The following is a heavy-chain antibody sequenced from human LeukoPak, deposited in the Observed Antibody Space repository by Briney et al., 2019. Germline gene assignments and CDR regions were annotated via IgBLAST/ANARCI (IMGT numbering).Heavy chain of an antibody. CDR3: ARERGYYDSSDY. V-gene: IGHV3-48*03. Sequence: GGSLRLSCAASGFTFSSYEMNWVRQAPGKGLGWVSYISRSGSTIHYVDSVKGRFTISRDNAKNSLYLQMNSLRAEDTAVYYCARERGYYDSSDYWGQGTLVT. CDR2: ISRSGSTI. D-gene: IGHD3-22*01. J-gene: IGHJ4*02. CDR1: GFTFSSYE.